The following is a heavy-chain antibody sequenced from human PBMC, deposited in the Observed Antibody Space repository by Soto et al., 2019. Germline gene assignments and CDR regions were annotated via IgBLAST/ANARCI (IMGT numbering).Heavy chain of an antibody. CDR2: IYYSGST. CDR3: ARATVYYYDSSGYPVNPPVDY. J-gene: IGHJ4*02. V-gene: IGHV4-31*03. D-gene: IGHD3-22*01. Sequence: ASETLSLTCTVSGGSISSGGYYWSWIRQHPGKGLEWIGYIYYSGSTYYNPSLKSRVTISVDTSKNQFSLKLSSVTAADTAVYYCARATVYYYDSSGYPVNPPVDYWGQGTLVTVSS. CDR1: GGSISSGGYY.